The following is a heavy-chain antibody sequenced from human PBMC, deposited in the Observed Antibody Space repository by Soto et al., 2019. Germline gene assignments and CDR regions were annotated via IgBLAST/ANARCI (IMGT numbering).Heavy chain of an antibody. CDR3: ASHFAGVLVLGASPPGGDNYGWDV. V-gene: IGHV1-69*02. CDR2: IIPILDIP. J-gene: IGHJ6*02. D-gene: IGHD2-15*01. Sequence: QVQLVQSGAEVKKPESSVKVSCKASGGTFSRYTISWVRQAPGQGLEWMGRIIPILDIPNYAQNFQGRVPITADKTTRTAYMELRSLRSDDAAVYYCASHFAGVLVLGASPPGGDNYGWDVWGQGTTVTVSS. CDR1: GGTFSRYT.